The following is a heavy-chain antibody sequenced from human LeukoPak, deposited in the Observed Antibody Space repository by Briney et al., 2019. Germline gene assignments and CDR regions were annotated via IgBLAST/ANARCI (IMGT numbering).Heavy chain of an antibody. V-gene: IGHV3-30-3*01. CDR1: GFTFSSYA. CDR2: ISYDGSNK. J-gene: IGHJ5*02. CDR3: ARDSPLLSGHSGGFDP. D-gene: IGHD3-9*01. Sequence: GRSLRLSCAASGFTFSSYAMHWVRQAPGKGLEWVAVISYDGSNKYYADSVKGRFTISRDNSKNTLYLQMNSLRAEDTAVYYCARDSPLLSGHSGGFDPWGQGTLVTVSS.